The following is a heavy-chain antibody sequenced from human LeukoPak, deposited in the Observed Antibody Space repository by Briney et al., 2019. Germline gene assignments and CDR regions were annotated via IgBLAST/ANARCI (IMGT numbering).Heavy chain of an antibody. V-gene: IGHV3-48*03. CDR2: ISGSGSNI. CDR3: ASGYGHGLAFGF. CDR1: GLTFFSYE. J-gene: IGHJ4*02. D-gene: IGHD4-17*01. Sequence: PGESLRLSCAASGLTFFSYEMNWVRQAPGQGLEWVSHISGSGSNIYYADSVRGRFTISRDNAKNSLFLQMNSLRVEDTAVYFCASGYGHGLAFGFWGQGTLVTVSS.